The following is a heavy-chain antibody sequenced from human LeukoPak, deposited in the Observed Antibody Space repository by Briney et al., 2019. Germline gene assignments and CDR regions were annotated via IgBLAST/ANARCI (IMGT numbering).Heavy chain of an antibody. CDR3: AGGVLHGGGNWFDP. CDR2: INPNSGGT. J-gene: IGHJ5*02. D-gene: IGHD3-16*01. CDR1: GYTFSGFY. V-gene: IGHV1-2*06. Sequence: ASVTVSCRASGYTFSGFYMHWVRQAPGQGLEWMGRINPNSGGTYYAQKLRSRVTMTRDTSISTAYMELASLISDDTAVYYCAGGVLHGGGNWFDPWGQGTLVTVSS.